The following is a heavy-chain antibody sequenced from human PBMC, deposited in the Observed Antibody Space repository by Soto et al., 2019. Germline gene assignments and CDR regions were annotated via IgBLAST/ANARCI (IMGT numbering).Heavy chain of an antibody. Sequence: QVQLVESGGGVVQPGRSLRLSCAASGFTFSSYGMHWVRQAPGKGLEWVAVISYDGSNKYYADSVKGRFTISRDNSKNTLYLQMNGLRAEDTAVYYCAKPNDGDSPTLYYYYGMDVWGQGTTVTVSS. J-gene: IGHJ6*02. CDR1: GFTFSSYG. V-gene: IGHV3-30*18. D-gene: IGHD4-17*01. CDR3: AKPNDGDSPTLYYYYGMDV. CDR2: ISYDGSNK.